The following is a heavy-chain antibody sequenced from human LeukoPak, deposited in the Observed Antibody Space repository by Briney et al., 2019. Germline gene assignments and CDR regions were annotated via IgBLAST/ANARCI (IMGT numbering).Heavy chain of an antibody. D-gene: IGHD2-2*01. CDR3: ATTSRLYIGFDI. CDR2: MNPNSGNG. CDR1: GNSFASFD. Sequence: ASVKVSCKASGNSFASFDINWVRQASGQGLEWIGWMNPNSGNGGSAPKFQGRVTLTTNPSIRTAFMEMSSLTPDDTAVYYCATTSRLYIGFDIWGQGTMVTVAS. J-gene: IGHJ3*02. V-gene: IGHV1-8*01.